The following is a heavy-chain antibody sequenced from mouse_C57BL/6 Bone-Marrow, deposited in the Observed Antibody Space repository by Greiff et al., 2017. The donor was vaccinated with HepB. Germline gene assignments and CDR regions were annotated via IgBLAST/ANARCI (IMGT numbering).Heavy chain of an antibody. D-gene: IGHD1-1*01. Sequence: EVKVVESEGGLVQPGSSMKLSCTASGFTFSDYYMAWVRQVPEKGLEWVANINYDGSSTYYLDSLKSRFIISRDNAKNILYLQMSSLKSEDTATYYCAREFLYYYYFFDYWGQGTTLTVSS. CDR3: AREFLYYYYFFDY. CDR1: GFTFSDYY. J-gene: IGHJ2*01. CDR2: INYDGSST. V-gene: IGHV5-16*01.